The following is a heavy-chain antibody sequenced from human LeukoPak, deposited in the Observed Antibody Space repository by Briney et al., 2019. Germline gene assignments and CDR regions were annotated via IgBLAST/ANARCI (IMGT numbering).Heavy chain of an antibody. CDR3: AKGGTKYSSSGFSTFDY. CDR2: ISSSSSYI. J-gene: IGHJ4*02. D-gene: IGHD6-13*01. V-gene: IGHV3-21*01. CDR1: GFTFSSYS. Sequence: GGSLRLSCAASGFTFSSYSMNWVRQAPGKGLEWVSCISSSSSYIYYADSVKGRFTISRDNAKNSLYLQMNSLRAEDTAVYYCAKGGTKYSSSGFSTFDYWGKGTLVTVSS.